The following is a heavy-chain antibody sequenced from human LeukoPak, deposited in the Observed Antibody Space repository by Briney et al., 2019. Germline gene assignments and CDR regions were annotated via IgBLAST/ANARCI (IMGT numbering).Heavy chain of an antibody. CDR3: ARDGLVGAFDI. D-gene: IGHD1-26*01. CDR1: GFTVSSNY. V-gene: IGHV3-53*01. Sequence: GGSLRLSCAASGFTVSSNYMSWVRQAPGKGLEWVSVIYSGGSTYNADSVKGRFTISRDNSKNTLYLQMNSLRAEDTAVYYCARDGLVGAFDIWGQGTMVTVSS. J-gene: IGHJ3*02. CDR2: IYSGGST.